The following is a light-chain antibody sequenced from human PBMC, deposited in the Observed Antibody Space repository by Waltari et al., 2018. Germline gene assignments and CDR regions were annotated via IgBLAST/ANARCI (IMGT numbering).Light chain of an antibody. V-gene: IGLV1-51*02. CDR1: RPNIGNNY. J-gene: IGLJ2*01. CDR3: GTWDTSLNAGV. CDR2: END. Sequence: QSVLTQPPSVSAAPGQQVTISCPGTRPNIGNNYVSWYQQPPGTAPKLLIYENDKRPSGIPDRFSGSKSGTSATLGITGLQTGDEADYHCGTWDTSLNAGVFGGGTKLTVL.